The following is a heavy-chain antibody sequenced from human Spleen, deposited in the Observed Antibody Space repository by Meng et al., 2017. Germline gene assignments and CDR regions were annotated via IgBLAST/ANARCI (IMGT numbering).Heavy chain of an antibody. J-gene: IGHJ4*02. D-gene: IGHD6-13*01. CDR2: INHSGST. CDR1: GGSFSDYY. CDR3: ARRRAAAGMGY. Sequence: QVQLQQWGAGLLKPSETLSLTCVVSGGSFSDYYWSWIRQPPGKGLEWIGEINHSGSTNYNPSLESRATISVDTSQNNLSLKLSSVTAADSAVYYCARRRAAAGMGYWGQGTLVTVSS. V-gene: IGHV4-34*01.